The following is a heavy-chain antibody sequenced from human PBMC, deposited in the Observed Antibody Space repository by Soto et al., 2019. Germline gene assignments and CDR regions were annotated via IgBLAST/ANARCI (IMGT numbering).Heavy chain of an antibody. CDR3: ARGGGHHYGGNSLRFPRWYFDL. J-gene: IGHJ2*01. CDR1: GGSISSGGYY. V-gene: IGHV4-31*03. D-gene: IGHD4-17*01. Sequence: QVQLQESGPGLVKPSQTLSLTCTVSGGSISSGGYYWSWIRQHPGKGLEWIGYIYYSGSTYYNPSLKGRFTISGDTAKNQCSLKLGSVTAADTAVYYCARGGGHHYGGNSLRFPRWYFDLWGRGTLVTVSS. CDR2: IYYSGST.